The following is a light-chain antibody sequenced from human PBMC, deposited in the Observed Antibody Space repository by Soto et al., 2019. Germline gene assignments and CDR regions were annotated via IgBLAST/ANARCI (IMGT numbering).Light chain of an antibody. CDR3: QSYDSANRGV. V-gene: IGLV6-57*02. CDR1: SDSVASNY. J-gene: IGLJ3*02. CDR2: EDN. Sequence: QSVSESPGKTVTISCTGSSDSVASNYVQWYQQRPGSVPSTVIYEDNRRPSGVPERFSGSVDSSSNSASLTISGLRPEDEADYYCQSYDSANRGVFGGGTKLTVL.